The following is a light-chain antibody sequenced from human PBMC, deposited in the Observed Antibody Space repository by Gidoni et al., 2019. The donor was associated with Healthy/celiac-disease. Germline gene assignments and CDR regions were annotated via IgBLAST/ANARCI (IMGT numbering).Light chain of an antibody. CDR1: QGISNY. CDR2: AAS. Sequence: DIQMTQSPSSLSASVGDRVTITCQASQGISNYLAWYQQKPGKVPKLLIYAASTLQSGVPSRFSGSGSGTDFTLTISSLQPEDVATYYCQKYNSAPQVTFGQGTKVEIK. V-gene: IGKV1-27*01. J-gene: IGKJ1*01. CDR3: QKYNSAPQVT.